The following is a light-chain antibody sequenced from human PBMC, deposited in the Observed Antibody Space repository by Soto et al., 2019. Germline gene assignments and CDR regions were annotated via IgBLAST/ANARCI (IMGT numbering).Light chain of an antibody. Sequence: QSVLTQPPSASGSPGQTVTISCTGTSSDVGGYDYVSWYQQHPGNAPKLMIYEISKPPLAVPDRFSGSNSGNTASLTVSGLEAEDEADYCCSSYGGSNNVVFGGGTQLTVL. J-gene: IGLJ3*02. CDR1: SSDVGGYDY. CDR3: SSYGGSNNVV. CDR2: EIS. V-gene: IGLV2-8*01.